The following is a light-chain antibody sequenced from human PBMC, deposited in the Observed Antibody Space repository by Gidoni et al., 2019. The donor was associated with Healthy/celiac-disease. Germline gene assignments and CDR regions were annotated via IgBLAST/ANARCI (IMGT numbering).Light chain of an antibody. CDR2: AAS. V-gene: IGKV1-8*01. Sequence: AIRMTQSPSSFSASPGDRVTIPCRASQGISSYLAWYQPKPGKAPKLLIYAASTLQSGVPSRFSGSGSGTDFTLTISCLQSEDFATYYCQQYYSYPRTFGQGTKVEIK. CDR1: QGISSY. J-gene: IGKJ1*01. CDR3: QQYYSYPRT.